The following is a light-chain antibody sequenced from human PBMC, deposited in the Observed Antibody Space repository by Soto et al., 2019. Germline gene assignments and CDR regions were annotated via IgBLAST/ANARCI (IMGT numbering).Light chain of an antibody. J-gene: IGLJ1*01. CDR2: DDS. CDR3: QVWDSSSDHYV. CDR1: NIGSKS. V-gene: IGLV3-21*02. Sequence: SYGLTQPPSVSVAPGQTARITCGVNNIGSKSVHWYQQKPCQAPVLVVYDDSDRPSGIPERFSGSNLGSPATLTISRVAAADEADYYCQVWDSSSDHYVFGTGTKVT.